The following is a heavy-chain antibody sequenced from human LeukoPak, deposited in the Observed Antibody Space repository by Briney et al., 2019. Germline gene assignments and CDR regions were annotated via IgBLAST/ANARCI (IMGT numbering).Heavy chain of an antibody. V-gene: IGHV3-30*03. CDR1: GFSFSSYA. D-gene: IGHD4-17*01. J-gene: IGHJ4*02. CDR3: ARYADYGDDYFDY. CDR2: MSYDGTKE. Sequence: PGGSLRLSCAASGFSFSSYAMHWVRQAPAKGLEWVAFMSYDGTKEHYADTVKGRYTISRDNARNSLYLQMNSLRAEDTAVYYCARYADYGDDYFDYWGQGTLVTVSS.